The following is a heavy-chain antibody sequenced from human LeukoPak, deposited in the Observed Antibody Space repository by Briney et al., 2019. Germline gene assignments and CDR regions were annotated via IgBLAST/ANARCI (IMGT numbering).Heavy chain of an antibody. J-gene: IGHJ4*02. CDR1: GFTFSSYA. V-gene: IGHV3-23*01. Sequence: GGSLRLSCEASGFTFSSYAMSWVRQAPGKGLEWVSAISGSGGSTYYADSVKGRFTISRDNSKNTLYLQMNSLRAEDTAVYYCAKDKEMATILYFDYWGQGTLVTVSS. CDR3: AKDKEMATILYFDY. D-gene: IGHD5-24*01. CDR2: ISGSGGST.